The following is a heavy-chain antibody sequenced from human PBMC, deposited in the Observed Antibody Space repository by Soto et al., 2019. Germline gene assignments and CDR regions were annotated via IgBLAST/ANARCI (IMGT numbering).Heavy chain of an antibody. D-gene: IGHD6-13*01. Sequence: ETLSLTCAVYGGSFSGYYLSWIRQLPGKGLEWIGEVSHSGSTSYNPSVRSRCTMSVDTSKKQFALRLSSVTAADTAVCYGAREAVAAAVPDNGFDPWGQGTPVTVSS. CDR2: VSHSGST. CDR3: AREAVAAAVPDNGFDP. V-gene: IGHV4-34*01. CDR1: GGSFSGYY. J-gene: IGHJ5*02.